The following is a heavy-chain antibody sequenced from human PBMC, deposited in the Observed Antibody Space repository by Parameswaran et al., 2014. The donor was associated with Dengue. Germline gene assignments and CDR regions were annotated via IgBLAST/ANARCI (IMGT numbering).Heavy chain of an antibody. CDR3: AATLMYSPFDY. CDR2: MNPNSGNT. J-gene: IGHJ4*02. D-gene: IGHD2-15*01. V-gene: IGHV1-8*01. Sequence: WVRQAPGQGLEWMGWMNPNSGNTGYAQKFQGRVTMTRNTSISTAYMELSSLRSEDTAVYYCAATLMYSPFDYWGQGTLVTVSS.